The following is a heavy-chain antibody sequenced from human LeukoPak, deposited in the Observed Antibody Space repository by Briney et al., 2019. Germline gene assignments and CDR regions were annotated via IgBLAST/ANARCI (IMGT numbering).Heavy chain of an antibody. V-gene: IGHV4-39*01. CDR2: IYYSGST. Sequence: PSETLSLTCTVSGGSISSSSYYWGWIRQPPGKGLEWIGSIYYSGSTYYNPSLKSRVTISVDTSKNQFSLKLSSVTAADTAVYYCATHYALYYYGSGSYYFDYWGQGTLVTVSS. CDR1: GGSISSSSYY. D-gene: IGHD3-10*01. J-gene: IGHJ4*02. CDR3: ATHYALYYYGSGSYYFDY.